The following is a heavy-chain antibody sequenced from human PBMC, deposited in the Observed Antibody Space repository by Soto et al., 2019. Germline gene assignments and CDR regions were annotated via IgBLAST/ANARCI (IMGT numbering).Heavy chain of an antibody. V-gene: IGHV3-48*01. CDR3: ARLSSSWMDYYYYYMDV. J-gene: IGHJ6*03. D-gene: IGHD6-13*01. Sequence: EVQLVESGGGLVQPGGSLRLSCAASGFTFSSYSMNWVRQAPGKGLEWVSYIRSSSSTIYYADSVKGRFTISRDNAKNSLYLQMNSLRAEDTAVYYCARLSSSWMDYYYYYMDVWGKGTTVTVSS. CDR2: IRSSSSTI. CDR1: GFTFSSYS.